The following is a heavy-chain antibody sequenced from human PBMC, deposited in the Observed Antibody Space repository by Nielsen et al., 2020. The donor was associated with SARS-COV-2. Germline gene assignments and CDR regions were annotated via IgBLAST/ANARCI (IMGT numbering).Heavy chain of an antibody. CDR1: GFTVSSNY. CDR2: IYSGGST. CDR3: ASGIAVAGRYWYFDL. V-gene: IGHV3-66*01. D-gene: IGHD6-19*01. J-gene: IGHJ2*01. Sequence: GGSLRLSCAASGFTVSSNYMSWVRQAPGKGLEWVSVIYSGGSTYYADSVKGRFTISRDNSKNTLYLQMGSLRAEDMAVYYCASGIAVAGRYWYFDLWGRGTLVTVSS.